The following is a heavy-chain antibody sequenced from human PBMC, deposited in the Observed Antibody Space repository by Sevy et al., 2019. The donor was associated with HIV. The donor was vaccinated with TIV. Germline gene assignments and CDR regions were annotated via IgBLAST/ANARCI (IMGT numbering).Heavy chain of an antibody. CDR1: GGSITSLY. CDR2: IYYNGHI. Sequence: SESLSLTCTVSGGSITSLYWNWIRQPPGKGLEWIANIYYNGHINYNPSLKSRVTSALDTSKNQFSLRLSSVTAADTAMYYCAGEDAWGRGYSWGQGTLVTVSS. V-gene: IGHV4-59*11. CDR3: AGEDAWGRGYS. D-gene: IGHD1-26*01. J-gene: IGHJ4*02.